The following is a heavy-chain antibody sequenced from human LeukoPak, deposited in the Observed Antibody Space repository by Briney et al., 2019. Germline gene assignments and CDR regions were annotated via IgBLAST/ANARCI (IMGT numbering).Heavy chain of an antibody. CDR1: GFTSSSYW. CDR3: ARDCSATRCHNY. D-gene: IGHD2-2*01. CDR2: IKQDGSET. J-gene: IGHJ4*02. Sequence: PGGSLRLSCAASGFTSSSYWMSWVRQAPGKGLEWVANIKQDGSETYYLDSVKGRFTISRDNAKNSLYLQMNSLRAEDTALYYCARDCSATRCHNYWGQGTLVTVSS. V-gene: IGHV3-7*01.